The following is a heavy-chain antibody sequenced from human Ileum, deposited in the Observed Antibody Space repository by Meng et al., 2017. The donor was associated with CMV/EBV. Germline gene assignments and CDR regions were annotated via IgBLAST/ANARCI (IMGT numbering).Heavy chain of an antibody. J-gene: IGHJ6*02. D-gene: IGHD2-2*01. CDR1: GGSISSSNYY. Sequence: ESLRLTCTVSGGSISSSNYYWGWIRQPPGKGLEWIGSIYYFGSTYYNPSLKSRVTISVDTSKNQFSLNLSSVTAADTAVYFCARARRRSIVPVPAASDVWGQGTTVTVSS. CDR2: IYYFGST. V-gene: IGHV4-39*07. CDR3: ARARRRSIVPVPAASDV.